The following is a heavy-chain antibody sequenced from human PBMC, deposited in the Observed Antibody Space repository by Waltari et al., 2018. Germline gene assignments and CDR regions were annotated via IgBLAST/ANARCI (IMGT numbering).Heavy chain of an antibody. CDR3: ATVPSSGKYYFDY. D-gene: IGHD3-22*01. Sequence: EVQLVESGGGLIKPGGSLRLPWTPTGFTVSSNYRSWVSQAPGKGLEWVSVIYSGGSTYSADSVRGRFTISRDNSKNTLYLQMNSLRAEDTAVYYCATVPSSGKYYFDYWGQGTLVTVSS. V-gene: IGHV3-53*01. J-gene: IGHJ4*02. CDR1: GFTVSSNY. CDR2: IYSGGST.